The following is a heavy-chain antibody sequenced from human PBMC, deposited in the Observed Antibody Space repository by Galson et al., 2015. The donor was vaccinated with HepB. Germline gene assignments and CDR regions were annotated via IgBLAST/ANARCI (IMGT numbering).Heavy chain of an antibody. Sequence: QSGAEVKKPGESLRISCQGSGYIFTSYWIGWVRQMPGKGLEWMGIIYPDDSDTRYSPSFQDQVPISADKSIGTAYLRWSSLKASDTAIYYCARHKEGKWLVSDWYFDLWGRGTLVTVSS. CDR1: GYIFTSYW. CDR3: ARHKEGKWLVSDWYFDL. V-gene: IGHV5-51*01. CDR2: IYPDDSDT. D-gene: IGHD6-19*01. J-gene: IGHJ2*01.